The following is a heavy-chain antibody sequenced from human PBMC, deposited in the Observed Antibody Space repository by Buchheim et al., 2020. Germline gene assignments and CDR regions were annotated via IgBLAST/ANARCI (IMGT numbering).Heavy chain of an antibody. CDR2: ISSSSSTI. V-gene: IGHV3-48*01. J-gene: IGHJ6*02. CDR1: GFTFSSYS. Sequence: EVQLVESGGGLVQPGGSLRLSCAASGFTFSSYSMNWVRQASGKGLEWVSYISSSSSTIYYADSVKGRFTISRDNAKNSLYLQMNSLRAEDTAVYYCARDAHDYSNYDRYYYYGMDVWGQGTT. CDR3: ARDAHDYSNYDRYYYYGMDV. D-gene: IGHD4-11*01.